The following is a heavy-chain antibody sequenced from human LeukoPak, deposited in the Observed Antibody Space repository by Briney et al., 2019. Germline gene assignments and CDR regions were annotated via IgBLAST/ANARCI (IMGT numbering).Heavy chain of an antibody. D-gene: IGHD6-13*01. CDR2: ISAYNSNT. J-gene: IGHJ5*02. Sequence: WASVKVSCKASGYTFTSYGISWVRQAPGQGLEWMGWISAYNSNTNYAQKLQGRVTMTTDTSTSTAYMELRSLRSDDTAVYYCARGRFTWAAAGYNWFDPWGQGTLVTVSS. CDR1: GYTFTSYG. CDR3: ARGRFTWAAAGYNWFDP. V-gene: IGHV1-18*01.